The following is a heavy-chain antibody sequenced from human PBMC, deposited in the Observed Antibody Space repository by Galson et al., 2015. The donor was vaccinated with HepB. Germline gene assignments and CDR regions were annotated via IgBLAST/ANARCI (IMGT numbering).Heavy chain of an antibody. CDR2: ISSSSSYI. D-gene: IGHD1-20*01. V-gene: IGHV3-21*01. J-gene: IGHJ4*02. CDR3: ARDPSITGTGGSRNFDY. CDR1: GFTFSSYS. Sequence: LRLSCAASGFTFSSYSMNWVRQAPGKGLEWVSSISSSSSYIYYADSVKGRFTISRDNAKNSLYLQMNSLRAEDTAVYYCARDPSITGTGGSRNFDYWGQGTLVTVSS.